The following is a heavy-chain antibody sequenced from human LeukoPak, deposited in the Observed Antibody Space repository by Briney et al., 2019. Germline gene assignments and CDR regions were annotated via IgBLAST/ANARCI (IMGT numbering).Heavy chain of an antibody. CDR3: VRDFSGYTYYMDI. CDR1: GGSINSGNYH. J-gene: IGHJ6*03. V-gene: IGHV4-61*09. D-gene: IGHD3-22*01. CDR2: LYSSGST. Sequence: SSETLSLTCTVSGGSINSGNYHWSWIRQPAGKGLEWIGHLYSSGSTKYHPSLKSRVTISGDTSDNQISLELSSVTAADTAVYYGVRDFSGYTYYMDIWGKGTTVTVSS.